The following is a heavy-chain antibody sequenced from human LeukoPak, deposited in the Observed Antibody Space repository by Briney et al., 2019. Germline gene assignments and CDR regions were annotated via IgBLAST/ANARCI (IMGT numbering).Heavy chain of an antibody. V-gene: IGHV3-23*01. CDR1: GFTFSSYA. CDR3: AKTPSSWYYFDY. D-gene: IGHD6-13*01. Sequence: GGSLRLSCAASGFTFSSYAMSWVRQAPGKGLEWVSAISGSGGSTYYADSVKGRFTISRDNSKSTLYLQMNSLRAEDTAVYYCAKTPSSWYYFDYWGQGTLVTVSS. CDR2: ISGSGGST. J-gene: IGHJ4*02.